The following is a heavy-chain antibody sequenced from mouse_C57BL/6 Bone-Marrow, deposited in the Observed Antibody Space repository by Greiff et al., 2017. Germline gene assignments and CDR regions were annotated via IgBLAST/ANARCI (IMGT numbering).Heavy chain of an antibody. V-gene: IGHV1-26*01. Sequence: EVQLHQSGPELVKPGASVKISCKASGYTFTDYYMNWVKQSHGKSLEWIGDINPNNGGTSYNQKFKGKATLTVDKSSSTAYMELRSLTSEDSAVYYCARDGGVYYDYDDAYWGQGTLVTVSA. CDR1: GYTFTDYY. CDR2: INPNNGGT. D-gene: IGHD2-4*01. CDR3: ARDGGVYYDYDDAY. J-gene: IGHJ3*01.